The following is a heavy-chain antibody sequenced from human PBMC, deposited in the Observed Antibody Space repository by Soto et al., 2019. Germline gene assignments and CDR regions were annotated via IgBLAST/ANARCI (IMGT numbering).Heavy chain of an antibody. Sequence: SGNVCGEASAGTFSSYSISWVRQAPGEGLEWMGGIIPIFGTANYAQKFQGRVTITADESTSTAYMELSSLRSEDTAVYYCAREGPLFGDGGNPYSYYGMDVWGQGTTVPVSS. CDR3: AREGPLFGDGGNPYSYYGMDV. CDR1: AGTFSSYS. V-gene: IGHV1-69*13. CDR2: IIPIFGTA. J-gene: IGHJ6*02. D-gene: IGHD2-15*01.